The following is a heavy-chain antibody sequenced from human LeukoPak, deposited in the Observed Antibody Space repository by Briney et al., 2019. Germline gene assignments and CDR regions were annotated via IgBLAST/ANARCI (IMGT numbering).Heavy chain of an antibody. CDR2: ISSDGGST. V-gene: IGHV3-64*02. Sequence: GGSLRLSCAASGFTFSTYRMHWVRQAPGKGLEYLSGISSDGGSTYYADSVKGRFTISRDNSKNTLYLQMGSLRAEDMAVYYCTIQVRGVVYWGQGTLVTVSS. CDR3: TIQVRGVVY. D-gene: IGHD3-10*01. CDR1: GFTFSTYR. J-gene: IGHJ4*02.